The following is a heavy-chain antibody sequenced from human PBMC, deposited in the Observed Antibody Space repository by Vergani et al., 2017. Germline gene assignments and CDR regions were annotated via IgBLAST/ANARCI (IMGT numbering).Heavy chain of an antibody. J-gene: IGHJ6*02. V-gene: IGHV2-26*01. CDR1: GFSLSNARMG. CDR3: ARMRGGYLSPKSYYYYGMDV. CDR2: IFSNDEK. D-gene: IGHD5-12*01. Sequence: QESGPVLVKPTETLTLTCTVSGFSLSNARMGVSWIRQPPGKALEWLAHIFSNDEKSYSTSLKSRLTISKDTSKSQVVLTMTNMDPVDTATYYCARMRGGYLSPKSYYYYGMDVWGQGTTVTVSS.